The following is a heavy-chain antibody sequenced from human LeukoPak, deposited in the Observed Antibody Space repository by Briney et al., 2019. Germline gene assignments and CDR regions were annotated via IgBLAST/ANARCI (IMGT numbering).Heavy chain of an antibody. CDR3: AKRYDTLTSYYSHCDY. D-gene: IGHD3-9*01. J-gene: IGHJ4*02. V-gene: IGHV3-23*01. CDR2: ITGTGGRGGI. Sequence: GGSLRLSCVASGFTYANYAMNWVRQAPGKRLEWVASITGTGGRGGIYYADSVKGRFTISRDNSKNTLYLQMNSLRAEDTAVYYCAKRYDTLTSYYSHCDYWGQGTLVTVSS. CDR1: GFTYANYA.